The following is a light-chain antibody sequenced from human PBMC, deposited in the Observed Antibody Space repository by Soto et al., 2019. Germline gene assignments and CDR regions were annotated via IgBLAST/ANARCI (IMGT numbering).Light chain of an antibody. CDR3: QQYDNRPFT. J-gene: IGKJ3*01. Sequence: DIQMTQSPSSLSASVGDRVSFTCQASQDISKFLNWYQHKPGQAPRLLIYDASKSQLGVPSRFSGSGSGTDVTLTISSLQPEDNATYYCQQYDNRPFTFGPGTKGDVK. V-gene: IGKV1-33*01. CDR1: QDISKF. CDR2: DAS.